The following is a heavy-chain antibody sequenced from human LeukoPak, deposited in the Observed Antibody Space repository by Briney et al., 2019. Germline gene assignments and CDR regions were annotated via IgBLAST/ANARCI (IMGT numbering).Heavy chain of an antibody. D-gene: IGHD2-21*01. J-gene: IGHJ4*02. CDR3: AKVAIWPARHFDH. Sequence: GGSLRLSCAASGFTFSGFAMGWVRQAPGKGLEWVSTISGNGGNTYYADSAKGRFTSSRDNSKNTLYLQMNSLRAEDTAVYYCAKVAIWPARHFDHWGQGTLVTVSS. CDR1: GFTFSGFA. V-gene: IGHV3-23*01. CDR2: ISGNGGNT.